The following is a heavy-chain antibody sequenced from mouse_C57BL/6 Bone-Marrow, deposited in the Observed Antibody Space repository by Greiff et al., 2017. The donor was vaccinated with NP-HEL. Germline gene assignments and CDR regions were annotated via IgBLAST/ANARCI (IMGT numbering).Heavy chain of an antibody. CDR2: IHPNSGST. J-gene: IGHJ3*01. D-gene: IGHD2-3*01. Sequence: QVQLQQPGAELVKPGASVTLSCKASGYTFTSYWMHWVKQRPGQGLEWIGMIHPNSGSTNYNEKFKSKATLTVDKSSSTAYMQLSSLTSEDSAVYYCADDYYDGFAYWGQGTLVTVSA. CDR3: ADDYYDGFAY. V-gene: IGHV1-64*01. CDR1: GYTFTSYW.